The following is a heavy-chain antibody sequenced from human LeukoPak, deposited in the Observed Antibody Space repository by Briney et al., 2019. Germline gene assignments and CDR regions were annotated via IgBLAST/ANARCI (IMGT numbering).Heavy chain of an antibody. CDR3: ARDNSSSTREN. Sequence: ASVKVSCKASGYTLTSYGISWVRQAPGQGLEWMGWISGYNGNTNYAQKFQGRVTMTTDTSTSTVYMELRSLRSDDTAVYYCARDNSSSTRENWGQGTLVTVSS. CDR2: ISGYNGNT. V-gene: IGHV1-18*01. J-gene: IGHJ4*02. CDR1: GYTLTSYG. D-gene: IGHD6-13*01.